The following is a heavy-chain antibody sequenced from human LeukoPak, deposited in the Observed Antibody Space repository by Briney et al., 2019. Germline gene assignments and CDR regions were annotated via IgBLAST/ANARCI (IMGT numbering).Heavy chain of an antibody. CDR2: VSPYNGNT. V-gene: IGHV1-18*01. CDR3: ARSPLYGSGSFGYYYYYMDV. J-gene: IGHJ6*03. D-gene: IGHD3-10*01. Sequence: ASVKVSCKTSGYTFTDYDITWVRQAPGQGLEWMGRVSPYNGNTYYSQKFQGRVTITADESTSTAYMELSSLRSEDTAVYYCARSPLYGSGSFGYYYYYMDVWGKGTTVTISS. CDR1: GYTFTDYD.